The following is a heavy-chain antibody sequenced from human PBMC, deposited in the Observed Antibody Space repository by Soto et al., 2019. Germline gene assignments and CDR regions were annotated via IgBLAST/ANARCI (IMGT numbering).Heavy chain of an antibody. Sequence: EVQLLESGGGLVQPGGSLRLSCAASGFAFSTYTMTWVRQAPGKGLEWVSALSVSGLTKYYADSVKGRFSISRDNSKNPRYLQMNSLRDEDTAVYYCAKDSRPRQYYYSYGLDVWGQGARVTVS. V-gene: IGHV3-23*01. CDR3: AKDSRPRQYYYSYGLDV. CDR2: LSVSGLTK. D-gene: IGHD1-1*01. CDR1: GFAFSTYT. J-gene: IGHJ6*02.